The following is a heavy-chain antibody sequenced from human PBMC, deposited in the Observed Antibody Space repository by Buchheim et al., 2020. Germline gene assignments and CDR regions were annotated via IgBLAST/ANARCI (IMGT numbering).Heavy chain of an antibody. Sequence: QVQLVQSGAEVKKPGASVKVSCKASGYTFTSYYMHWVRQAPGQGLEWMGIINPSGGSTSYAQKFQGRVTMTRDTSTSTVYMELSSLRSEDTAVYYCAREDPPQYCSGGSCYRYHYYYGMDVWGQGTT. CDR1: GYTFTSYY. CDR3: AREDPPQYCSGGSCYRYHYYYGMDV. J-gene: IGHJ6*02. D-gene: IGHD2-15*01. CDR2: INPSGGST. V-gene: IGHV1-46*01.